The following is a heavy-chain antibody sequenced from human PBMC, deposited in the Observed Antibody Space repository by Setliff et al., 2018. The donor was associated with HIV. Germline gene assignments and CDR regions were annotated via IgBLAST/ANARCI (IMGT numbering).Heavy chain of an antibody. Sequence: SETLSLTCTVSGGSISSGGYYWCWIRQHPGKGLEWIGYIYYSGSTYYNPSLKSRVTISVDTSKNQFSLKLSSVTAADTAVYYCARAEGLIFGVEEGAFDIWGQGTMVTVSS. J-gene: IGHJ3*02. CDR2: IYYSGST. D-gene: IGHD3-3*01. CDR3: ARAEGLIFGVEEGAFDI. V-gene: IGHV4-31*03. CDR1: GGSISSGGYY.